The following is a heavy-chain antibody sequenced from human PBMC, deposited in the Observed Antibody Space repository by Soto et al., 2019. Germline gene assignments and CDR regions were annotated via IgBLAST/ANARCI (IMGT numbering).Heavy chain of an antibody. V-gene: IGHV4-34*01. CDR1: GGSFSGYY. CDR2: INHSGST. CDR3: ATSYSGSYYWFDP. D-gene: IGHD1-26*01. J-gene: IGHJ5*02. Sequence: PSETLSLTCAVYGGSFSGYYWSWIRQPPGKGLEWIGEINHSGSTNYNPSLKSRVTISVDTSKNQFSLKLSSVTAADTAVYYCATSYSGSYYWFDPWGQGTLVTVSS.